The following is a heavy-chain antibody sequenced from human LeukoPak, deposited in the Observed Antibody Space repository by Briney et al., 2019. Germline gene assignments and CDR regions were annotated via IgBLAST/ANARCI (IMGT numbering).Heavy chain of an antibody. Sequence: ASVKVSCKASGGTFSSYAISWVRQAPGQGLEWMGGIIPIFGTANYAQKFQGRVTITTDESTSTAYMELSSLRSEDTAMYYCASRYCSGGSCYLDWFDPWGQGTLVTVSS. CDR2: IIPIFGTA. J-gene: IGHJ5*02. V-gene: IGHV1-69*05. CDR1: GGTFSSYA. D-gene: IGHD2-15*01. CDR3: ASRYCSGGSCYLDWFDP.